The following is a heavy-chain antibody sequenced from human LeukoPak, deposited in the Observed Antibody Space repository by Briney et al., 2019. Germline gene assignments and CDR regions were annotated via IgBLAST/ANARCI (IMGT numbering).Heavy chain of an antibody. CDR2: IIPIFGTA. CDR1: GGTFSSYA. D-gene: IGHD3-22*01. J-gene: IGHJ3*02. Sequence: GASVKVSCKASGGTFSSYAISWVRQAPGQGLEWMGGIIPIFGTANYAQKFQGRVTITADKSTSTAYMELSSLRSEDTVVYYCAREVALYYDSSGYYSAFDIWGQGTMVTVSS. V-gene: IGHV1-69*06. CDR3: AREVALYYDSSGYYSAFDI.